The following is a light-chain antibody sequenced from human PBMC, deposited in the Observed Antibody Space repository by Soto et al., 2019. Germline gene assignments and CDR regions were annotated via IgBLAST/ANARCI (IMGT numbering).Light chain of an antibody. Sequence: QLVLTQPPSASGTPGQTITISCSGTDSDIGSHSVDWYQQFPGMTPRLLINSNDQRPSGVPDRFSGSKSGTSATLAISGLRSDDEADYYCATWADSLNGVVFGGGTKLTVL. J-gene: IGLJ2*01. CDR2: SND. CDR1: DSDIGSHS. CDR3: ATWADSLNGVV. V-gene: IGLV1-44*01.